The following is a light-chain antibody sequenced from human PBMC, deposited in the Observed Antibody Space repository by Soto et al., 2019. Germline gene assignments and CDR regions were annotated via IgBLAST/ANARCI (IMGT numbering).Light chain of an antibody. CDR3: QQYGSSPPLT. CDR2: GAS. V-gene: IGKV3-20*01. J-gene: IGKJ4*01. CDR1: QSVSSSY. Sequence: EIVLTQSPGTLSLSPGERATLSCRASQSVSSSYLAGYQQKPGQAPRLLIYGASSRATGIPDRFSGSGSGTDFPLTISRLEREDFVVYYCQQYGSSPPLTFGGGTKVEIK.